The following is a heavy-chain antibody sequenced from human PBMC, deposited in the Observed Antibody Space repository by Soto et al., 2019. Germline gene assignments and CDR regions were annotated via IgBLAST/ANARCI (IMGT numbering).Heavy chain of an antibody. D-gene: IGHD3-10*01. Sequence: PGGSLRLSCAASGFTFSSHTMNWVRQAPGKXLEWISYITSTSSTKNYADSVKGRFTIPRDNANNSLYLQMNSLRDEDTAVYYCARRITMVRGPYYYYAMDVWGQGTTVTVSS. V-gene: IGHV3-48*02. CDR1: GFTFSSHT. CDR3: ARRITMVRGPYYYYAMDV. J-gene: IGHJ6*02. CDR2: ITSTSSTK.